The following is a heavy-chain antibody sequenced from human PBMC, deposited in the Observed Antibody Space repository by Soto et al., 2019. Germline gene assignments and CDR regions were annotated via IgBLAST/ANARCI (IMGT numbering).Heavy chain of an antibody. CDR1: GGSISSYY. CDR3: ARVGGGEEGDIVVVPAAVSTGLFGY. V-gene: IGHV4-59*04. J-gene: IGHJ4*02. CDR2: IYYSGST. D-gene: IGHD2-2*01. Sequence: PSETLSLTCTVAGGSISSYYWSWIRQPPGKGLEWIGYIYYSGSTYYNPSLKSRVTISVDTSKNQFSLKLSSVTAADTAVYYCARVGGGEEGDIVVVPAAVSTGLFGYWGQGTLVTVSS.